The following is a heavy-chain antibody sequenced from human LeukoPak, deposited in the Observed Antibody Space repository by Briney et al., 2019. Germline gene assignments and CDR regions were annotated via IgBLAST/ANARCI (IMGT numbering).Heavy chain of an antibody. D-gene: IGHD2-2*01. CDR1: GFTFSSYA. CDR2: VRYDESTK. CDR3: AKDVPAAYFDY. V-gene: IGHV3-30*02. J-gene: IGHJ4*02. Sequence: QTGGSLRLSCAASGFTFSSYAMHWVRQAPGKGLEWVAFVRYDESTKFYADSVKGRFTISRDNSKTMLYLQMNSVRAEDTAVYYCAKDVPAAYFDYWGQGTLVTVSS.